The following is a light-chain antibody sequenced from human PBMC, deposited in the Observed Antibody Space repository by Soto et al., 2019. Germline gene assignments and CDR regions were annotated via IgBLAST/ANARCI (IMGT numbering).Light chain of an antibody. J-gene: IGKJ4*01. CDR1: QSISSW. Sequence: DIQMTQSPSTLSASVGDRVTITCRASQSISSWLAWFQQKPGKAPKLLIYDASTLESGVPSRFSGSGSGTDFTLTVSRLEPEDFAVYFCQQYNPSLTFGGGTKVDIK. CDR2: DAS. CDR3: QQYNPSLT. V-gene: IGKV1-5*01.